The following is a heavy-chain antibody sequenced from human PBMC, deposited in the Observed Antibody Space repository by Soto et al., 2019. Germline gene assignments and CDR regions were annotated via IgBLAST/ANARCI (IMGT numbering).Heavy chain of an antibody. V-gene: IGHV3-11*06. CDR2: ISSSSSYT. Sequence: GGSLRLSCAASGFTFSDYYITWIRQAPGKGLEWVSYISSSSSYTNYADSVKGRFTISRDNAKNSLYLQMNSLRAEDTAVYYCARGPGLFNCGGDCRTLDYWGQGTLVTVSS. J-gene: IGHJ4*02. D-gene: IGHD2-21*02. CDR3: ARGPGLFNCGGDCRTLDY. CDR1: GFTFSDYY.